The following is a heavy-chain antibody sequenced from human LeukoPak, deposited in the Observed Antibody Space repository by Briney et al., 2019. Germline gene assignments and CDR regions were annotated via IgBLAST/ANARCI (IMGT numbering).Heavy chain of an antibody. Sequence: PGRSLRLSCAASGFTFSSYAMHWVRQAPGKGLEWVVVMSHDGSNKYYGDSVKGRFTISRDNSKNTLYLQMNSLRAEDTAVYYCAKLDSSGWSRPFDYWGQGTLVTVSS. CDR2: MSHDGSNK. CDR1: GFTFSSYA. D-gene: IGHD6-19*01. J-gene: IGHJ4*02. CDR3: AKLDSSGWSRPFDY. V-gene: IGHV3-30*18.